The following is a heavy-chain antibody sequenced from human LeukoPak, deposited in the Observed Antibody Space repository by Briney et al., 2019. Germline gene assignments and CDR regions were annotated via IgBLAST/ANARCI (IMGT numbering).Heavy chain of an antibody. CDR3: ARAPLGMVRGPVEDP. V-gene: IGHV1-8*01. Sequence: ASVKVSCKASGYTFTSYDINWVRQATGQGLEWMGWMNPNSGNTGYAQKFQGRVTMTRNTSISTAYMELNSLRSEDTAVYYCARAPLGMVRGPVEDPWGQGTLVTVSS. CDR2: MNPNSGNT. CDR1: GYTFTSYD. J-gene: IGHJ5*02. D-gene: IGHD3-10*01.